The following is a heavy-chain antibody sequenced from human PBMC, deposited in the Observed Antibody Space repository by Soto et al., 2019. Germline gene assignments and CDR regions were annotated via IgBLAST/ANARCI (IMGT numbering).Heavy chain of an antibody. V-gene: IGHV4-61*08. CDR3: ARGRRVVLSYYYYMDV. D-gene: IGHD3-3*01. Sequence: SETLSLTCSVSGASIDSSAYYWAWIRQPPGKGLEWIGYIYYSGSTNYNPSLKSRVTISVDTSKNQFSLKLSSVTAADTAVYYCARGRRVVLSYYYYMDVWGKGTTVTVSS. J-gene: IGHJ6*03. CDR1: GASIDSSAYY. CDR2: IYYSGST.